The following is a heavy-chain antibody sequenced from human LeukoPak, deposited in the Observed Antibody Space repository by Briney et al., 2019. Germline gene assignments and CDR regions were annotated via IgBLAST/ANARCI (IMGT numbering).Heavy chain of an antibody. Sequence: SETLSLTCTVSGGSISNGVYYWSWIRQRPGKGLEWIGYIYSSGTTYYNPSLQSRLTISVDTSKNQFSLRLTSMTAADAAVYFCTTGASVAAAGDDAFAIWGPGTKVTVSS. J-gene: IGHJ3*02. CDR1: GGSISNGVYY. V-gene: IGHV4-31*03. CDR2: IYSSGTT. CDR3: TTGASVAAAGDDAFAI. D-gene: IGHD6-13*01.